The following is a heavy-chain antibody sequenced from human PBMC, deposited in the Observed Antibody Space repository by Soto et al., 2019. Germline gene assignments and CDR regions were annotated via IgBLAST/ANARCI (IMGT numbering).Heavy chain of an antibody. CDR3: ARDSGKGAYFDY. J-gene: IGHJ4*01. V-gene: IGHV3-72*01. CDR1: GFTFSDHY. CDR2: IRNKANSYTT. D-gene: IGHD1-26*01. Sequence: EVQLVESGGGLVQPGGSQRLSCAASGFTFSDHYMDWVRQAPGKGLEWVGRIRNKANSYTTDYAESVKGRFTISRDDSKDSLYLQMNSLKTEATAIYYCARDSGKGAYFDYWGHGTLATVSS.